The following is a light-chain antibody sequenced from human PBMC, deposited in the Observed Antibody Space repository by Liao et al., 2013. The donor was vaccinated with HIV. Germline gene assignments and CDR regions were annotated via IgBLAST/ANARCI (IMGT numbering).Light chain of an antibody. Sequence: SYELTQPPSVSVSPGQTASITCSGDKLGDKYACWYQQKPGQSPVLVIYQDNKRPSGIPERFSGSNSGTTVTLTISGVQAEDEADYYCQSADSSGTYWVFGGGTKLTVL. CDR2: QDN. J-gene: IGLJ3*02. CDR1: KLGDKY. CDR3: QSADSSGTYWV. V-gene: IGLV3-25*03.